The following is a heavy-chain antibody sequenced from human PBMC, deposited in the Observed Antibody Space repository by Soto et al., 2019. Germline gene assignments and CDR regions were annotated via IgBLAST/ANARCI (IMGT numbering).Heavy chain of an antibody. CDR1: GDSVSSNVAA. Sequence: SPTLSLTCAISGDSVSSNVAAWTWIRQSPSRGLEWLGRTYYRSKWYNDYPVPVRGRVTITPDTSKNQFSLQLNSVTPDDTAVYYCARDLSLALDYWGQGALVTVSS. CDR2: TYYRSKWYN. D-gene: IGHD3-3*02. CDR3: ARDLSLALDY. J-gene: IGHJ4*02. V-gene: IGHV6-1*01.